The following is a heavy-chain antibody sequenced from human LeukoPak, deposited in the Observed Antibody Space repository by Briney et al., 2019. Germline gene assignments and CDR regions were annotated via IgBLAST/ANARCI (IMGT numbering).Heavy chain of an antibody. J-gene: IGHJ6*04. Sequence: ASVKVSCKASGGTFSSYAISWVRQAPGQGLEWMGGIIPIFGTANYAQKFQGRVTITADKSTSTAYMELSSLRSEDTAVYYCARDNTPTRERFGELSENYYYYDMDVWGKGTTVTVSS. CDR2: IIPIFGTA. V-gene: IGHV1-69*06. CDR1: GGTFSSYA. CDR3: ARDNTPTRERFGELSENYYYYDMDV. D-gene: IGHD3-10*01.